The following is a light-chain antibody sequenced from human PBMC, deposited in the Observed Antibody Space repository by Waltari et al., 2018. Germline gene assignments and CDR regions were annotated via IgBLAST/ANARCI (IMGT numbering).Light chain of an antibody. CDR2: EVN. Sequence: QSALTQPASVSGSPGQSITISCTGTSSDVGSYNLPPWSQQYPGKAPKLMIYEVNKRPSGVSHRFSGSKSGNTASLTISGLQAEDEADYYCCSYAGGSTPWVFGGGTKLTVL. J-gene: IGLJ3*02. CDR1: SSDVGSYNL. V-gene: IGLV2-23*02. CDR3: CSYAGGSTPWV.